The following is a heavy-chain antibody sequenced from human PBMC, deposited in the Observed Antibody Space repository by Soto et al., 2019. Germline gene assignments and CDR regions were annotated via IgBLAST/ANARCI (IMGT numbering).Heavy chain of an antibody. Sequence: EVQLLESGGGLVQPGGSLRLSCAASGFRFSTYAMTWVRQAPGKGLEWVSATSGSGGSTYYADSVKGRFSISRDNSQKTLYPQMSSMRADDTDVYFYAKGVNYYDSSGYYSYYYNGMDVWVRETTVTVCS. D-gene: IGHD3-22*01. CDR3: AKGVNYYDSSGYYSYYYNGMDV. V-gene: IGHV3-23*01. CDR1: GFRFSTYA. CDR2: TSGSGGST. J-gene: IGHJ6*02.